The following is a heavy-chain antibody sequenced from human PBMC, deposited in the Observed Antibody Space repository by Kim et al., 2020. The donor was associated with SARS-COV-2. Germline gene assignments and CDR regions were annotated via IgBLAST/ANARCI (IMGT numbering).Heavy chain of an antibody. CDR3: ARADGGVGYCSGGSCSPLEGYYYCIDV. CDR1: GFPFSTYW. V-gene: IGHV3-74*01. J-gene: IGHJ6*02. Sequence: GGSLRLSCAASGFPFSTYWMHWVRQYPGEGLVWVSRIKYDGTITNYADSVKGRFTTSRDNAKNTLYLQLDSLGAEDTAVYYCARADGGVGYCSGGSCSPLEGYYYCIDVWSQGTTVTVSS. CDR2: IKYDGTIT. D-gene: IGHD2-15*01.